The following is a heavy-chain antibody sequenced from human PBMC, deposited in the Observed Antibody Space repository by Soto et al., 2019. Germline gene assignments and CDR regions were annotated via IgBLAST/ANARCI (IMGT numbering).Heavy chain of an antibody. CDR3: GIDKGDFAFGP. J-gene: IGHJ5*02. CDR2: ISGDTGHT. CDR1: GYSFDKNG. V-gene: IGHV1-18*01. D-gene: IGHD3-3*01. Sequence: QVLLVQSGAEVKKPGASLNISCKGSGYSFDKNGISWVRQAPGQGLEWMGWISGDTGHTNYAQKFQGRLSVPTVTSTRTAYMELRSLTSDDTAMYYWGIDKGDFAFGPWGQGSLVTVSS.